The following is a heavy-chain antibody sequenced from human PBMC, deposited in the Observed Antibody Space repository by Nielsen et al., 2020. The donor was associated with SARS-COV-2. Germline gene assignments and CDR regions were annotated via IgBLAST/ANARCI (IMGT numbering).Heavy chain of an antibody. V-gene: IGHV4-34*01. CDR1: GGSFSGYY. CDR3: ARGRYSSSWYRPMSAFDY. J-gene: IGHJ4*02. CDR2: INHSGST. Sequence: SETLSLTCAVYGGSFSGYYWSWIRQPPGKGLEWIGEINHSGSTNYNPFLKSRVTISVDTSKNQFSLKLSSVTAADTAVYYCARGRYSSSWYRPMSAFDYWGQGTLVTVSP. D-gene: IGHD6-13*01.